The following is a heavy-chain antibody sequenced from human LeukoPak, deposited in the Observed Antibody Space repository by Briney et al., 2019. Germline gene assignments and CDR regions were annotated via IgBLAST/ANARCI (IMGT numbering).Heavy chain of an antibody. D-gene: IGHD3-10*01. CDR3: ARRQYGSGSPLYY. CDR2: MNPNSGNT. CDR1: GYTFTSYD. J-gene: IGHJ4*02. Sequence: ASVKVSCKASGYTFTSYDINWVRQTTGQGLEWMGWMNPNSGNTGYAQKFQGRVTITGNTSITTAYMELSSLRSEDTAVYYCARRQYGSGSPLYYWGQGTLVTVPS. V-gene: IGHV1-8*03.